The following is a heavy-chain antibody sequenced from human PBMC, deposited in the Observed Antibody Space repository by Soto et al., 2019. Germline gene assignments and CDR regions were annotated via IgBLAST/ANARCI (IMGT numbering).Heavy chain of an antibody. CDR1: GYNFINYY. D-gene: IGHD6-13*01. CDR2: INPMGGST. CDR3: ARDLAAGDL. Sequence: QEQLVQSGAEVKEPGASVKASCKAAGYNFINYYIHWVRQAPGQGLEWMAIINPMGGSTNYAQEFQGRVTLATDTSTSTVYMELSSLRFEETALFYCARDLAAGDLWGQGTLVTVSS. V-gene: IGHV1-46*01. J-gene: IGHJ5*02.